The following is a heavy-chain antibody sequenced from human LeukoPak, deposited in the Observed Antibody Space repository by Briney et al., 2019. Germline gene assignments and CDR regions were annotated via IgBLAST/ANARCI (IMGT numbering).Heavy chain of an antibody. CDR1: GFTFSSYW. J-gene: IGHJ3*02. Sequence: GGSLRLSCAASGFTFSSYWMSWVRQAPGKGLEWVAKIKQDGSEKYYVDSVKGRFTISRDNAKNSLYLQMNSLRAEDTAVYYCARDRTRDYYDSSGYPEDDAFDIWGQGTMVTVSS. D-gene: IGHD3-22*01. V-gene: IGHV3-7*01. CDR2: IKQDGSEK. CDR3: ARDRTRDYYDSSGYPEDDAFDI.